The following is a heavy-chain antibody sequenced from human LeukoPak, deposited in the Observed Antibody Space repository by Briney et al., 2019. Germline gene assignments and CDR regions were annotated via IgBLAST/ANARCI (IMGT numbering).Heavy chain of an antibody. CDR1: GFTFSSYA. J-gene: IGHJ4*02. V-gene: IGHV3-23*01. CDR3: AKWVAVAGTVDY. D-gene: IGHD6-19*01. Sequence: GGSLRLSCAASGFTFSSYAMSLVRQAPGKGLDWVLAISGSGGSTYYADSVKGRFTISRDNSKNTLYLQMNSLRAEDTAVYYCAKWVAVAGTVDYWGQGTLVTVSS. CDR2: ISGSGGST.